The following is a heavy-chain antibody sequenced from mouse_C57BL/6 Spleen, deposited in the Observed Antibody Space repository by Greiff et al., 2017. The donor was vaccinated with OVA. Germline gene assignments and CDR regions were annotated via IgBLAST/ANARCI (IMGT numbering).Heavy chain of an antibody. J-gene: IGHJ2*01. CDR2: IDPSDSYT. Sequence: QVQLQQPGAELVKPGASVKLSCKASGYTFTSYWMQWVKQRPGQGLEWIGEIDPSDSYTNYNQKFKGKATLTVDTSSSTAYMQISSLTSEEAGVNYCARGDWDGDWGKGTTRTVSS. D-gene: IGHD4-1*01. V-gene: IGHV1-50*01. CDR1: GYTFTSYW. CDR3: ARGDWDGD.